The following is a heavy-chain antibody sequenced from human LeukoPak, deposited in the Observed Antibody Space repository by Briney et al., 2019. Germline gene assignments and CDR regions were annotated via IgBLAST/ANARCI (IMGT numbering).Heavy chain of an antibody. J-gene: IGHJ4*02. V-gene: IGHV1-69*13. CDR2: IIPIFGTA. CDR1: GGTFSSYA. CDR3: ALRPISPSTVTDYFDY. Sequence: SVNVSCKASGGTFSSYAISWVRQAPGQGLEWMGGIIPIFGTANYAQKFQGRVTITADESTSTAYMELSSLRSEDTAVYYCALRPISPSTVTDYFDYWGQGTLVTVSS. D-gene: IGHD4-17*01.